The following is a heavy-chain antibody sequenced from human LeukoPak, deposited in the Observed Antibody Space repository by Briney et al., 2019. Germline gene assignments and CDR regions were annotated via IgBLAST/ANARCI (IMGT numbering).Heavy chain of an antibody. D-gene: IGHD6-13*01. CDR1: GGTFSSYA. CDR3: ATTSIAAAGTAMDV. CDR2: IIPILGIA. Sequence: ASVKVSCKASGGTFSSYAISWVRQAPGQGLEWMGRIIPILGIANYAQKFQGRVTITTDESTSTAYMELSSLRSEDTAVYYCATTSIAAAGTAMDVWGKGTTVTVSS. V-gene: IGHV1-69*04. J-gene: IGHJ6*04.